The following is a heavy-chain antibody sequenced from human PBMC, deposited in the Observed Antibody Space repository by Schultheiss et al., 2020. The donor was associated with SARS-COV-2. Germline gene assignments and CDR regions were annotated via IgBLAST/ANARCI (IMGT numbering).Heavy chain of an antibody. V-gene: IGHV4-39*01. CDR1: GGSVSSSSYY. CDR3: AALIGGVLWYFDL. Sequence: SETLSLTCTVSGGSVSSSSYYWGWIRQPPGKGLEWIGNIYYSGSTYYNPSLKSRVTISVDTSKNQFSLKLSSVTAADTAVYYCAALIGGVLWYFDLWGRGTLVTVSS. CDR2: IYYSGST. J-gene: IGHJ2*01. D-gene: IGHD3-3*01.